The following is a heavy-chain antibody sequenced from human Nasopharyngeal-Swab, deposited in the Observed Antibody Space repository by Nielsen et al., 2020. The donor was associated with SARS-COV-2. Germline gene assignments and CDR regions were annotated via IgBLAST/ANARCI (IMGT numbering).Heavy chain of an antibody. CDR1: GFTFSSYG. CDR3: ARSKRDSSGYWYFDL. V-gene: IGHV3-30*03. J-gene: IGHJ2*01. D-gene: IGHD3-22*01. CDR2: ISYDGSNK. Sequence: GGSLRLSCAASGFTFSSYGMHWVRQAPGKGLEWVAVISYDGSNKYYADSVKGRFTISRDNSKNTLYLQMNSLRAEDTAVYYCARSKRDSSGYWYFDLWGRGTLVTVSS.